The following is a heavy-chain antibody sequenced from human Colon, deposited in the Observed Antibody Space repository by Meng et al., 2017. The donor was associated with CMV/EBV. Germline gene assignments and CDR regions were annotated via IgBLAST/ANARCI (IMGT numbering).Heavy chain of an antibody. D-gene: IGHD6-19*01. Sequence: SETLSLTCNVSGGSVNSDSYYWTWIRQPPGKGLEWIGYISYSGNTNYNPSLKSRLTIEVDSSTNQFSLKLTSVSAADTAMYYCARETSGWSTGIDYWGQGTLVTVSS. CDR3: ARETSGWSTGIDY. J-gene: IGHJ4*02. CDR2: ISYSGNT. CDR1: GGSVNSDSYY. V-gene: IGHV4-61*01.